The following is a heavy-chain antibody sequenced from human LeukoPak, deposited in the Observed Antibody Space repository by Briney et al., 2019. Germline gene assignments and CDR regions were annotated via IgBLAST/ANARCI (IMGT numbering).Heavy chain of an antibody. Sequence: GGSLKLSCAASGFTFSRYWMSWVRQAPGKGLEWVANIKKDGSEKYYVDSVKGRFTISRDNAKNSLYLQMNSLRAEDTAVYYCARDLYRIVVVPHYFDYWGQGTLVTVSS. CDR1: GFTFSRYW. CDR3: ARDLYRIVVVPHYFDY. CDR2: IKKDGSEK. J-gene: IGHJ4*02. V-gene: IGHV3-7*01. D-gene: IGHD3-22*01.